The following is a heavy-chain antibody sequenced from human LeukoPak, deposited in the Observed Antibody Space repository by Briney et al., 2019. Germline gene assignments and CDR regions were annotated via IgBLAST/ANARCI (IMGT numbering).Heavy chain of an antibody. D-gene: IGHD6-13*01. J-gene: IGHJ4*02. CDR1: GYTFTSYY. CDR3: ARVRGSSWPTYYFDY. V-gene: IGHV1-46*01. CDR2: INPSGGST. Sequence: ASVKVSCKASGYTFTSYYMHWVRQAPGQGLEWMGIINPSGGSTSYAQKFQGRATMTRDTSTSTVYMELSSLRSEDTAVYYCARVRGSSWPTYYFDYWGQGTLVTVSS.